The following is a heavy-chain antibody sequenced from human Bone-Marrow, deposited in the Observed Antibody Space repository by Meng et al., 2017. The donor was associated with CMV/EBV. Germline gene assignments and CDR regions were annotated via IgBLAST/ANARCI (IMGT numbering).Heavy chain of an antibody. V-gene: IGHV3-30*02. CDR2: IRYDGSNQ. CDR3: VKDLLLTSWYPDAFDI. D-gene: IGHD6-13*01. CDR1: GFSFSNYG. J-gene: IGHJ3*02. Sequence: GESLKISCSASGFSFSNYGMHWARQAPGKGLEWVAFIRYDGSNQDFLDSAKGRFTISRGNSKNTLFLQMNSLRTEDTAMYYCVKDLLLTSWYPDAFDIWGQGTMVTV.